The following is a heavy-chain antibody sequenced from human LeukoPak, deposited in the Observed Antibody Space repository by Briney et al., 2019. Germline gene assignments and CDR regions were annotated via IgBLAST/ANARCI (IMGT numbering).Heavy chain of an antibody. V-gene: IGHV5-51*01. Sequence: GESLKISCKGSGYSFTSYWIGWVCQMPGKGLEWMGIIYPGDSDTRYSPSFQGQVTISADKSISTAYLQWSSLKASDTAMYYCARPASTGYSSGWYLGFDYWGQGTLVTVSS. CDR2: IYPGDSDT. D-gene: IGHD6-19*01. CDR1: GYSFTSYW. CDR3: ARPASTGYSSGWYLGFDY. J-gene: IGHJ4*02.